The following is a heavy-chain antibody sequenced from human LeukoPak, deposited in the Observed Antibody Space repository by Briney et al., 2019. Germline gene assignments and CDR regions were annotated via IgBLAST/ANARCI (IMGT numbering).Heavy chain of an antibody. D-gene: IGHD5-12*01. V-gene: IGHV1-69*04. CDR1: GGTFSSYA. CDR3: ARENEATMPFDY. Sequence: SVKASCKASGGTFSSYAISWVRQAPGQGLEWMGRIIPILGIANYAQKFQGRVTITADKSTSTAYMELSSLRSEDTAVYYCARENEATMPFDYWGQETLVTVSS. CDR2: IIPILGIA. J-gene: IGHJ4*02.